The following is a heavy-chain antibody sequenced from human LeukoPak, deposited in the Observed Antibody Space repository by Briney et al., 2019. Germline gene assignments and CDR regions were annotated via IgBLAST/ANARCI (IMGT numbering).Heavy chain of an antibody. CDR3: ARRQVGATPPFDY. V-gene: IGHV4-39*07. J-gene: IGHJ4*02. D-gene: IGHD1-26*01. Sequence: SETLSLTCTVSGGSISSSSYYWGWIRQPPGKGLEWTGSIYYSGSTYYNPSLKSRVTISVDTSKNQFSLKLSSVTAADTAVYYCARRQVGATPPFDYWGQGTLVTVSS. CDR2: IYYSGST. CDR1: GGSISSSSYY.